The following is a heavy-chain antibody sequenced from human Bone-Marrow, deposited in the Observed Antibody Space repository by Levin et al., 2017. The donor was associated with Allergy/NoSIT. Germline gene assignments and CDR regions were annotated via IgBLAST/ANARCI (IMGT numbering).Heavy chain of an antibody. CDR2: IKSKTDGGTT. Sequence: SCAASGFTFSNAWMSWVRQAPGKGLEWVGRIKSKTDGGTTDYAAPVKGRFTISRDDSKNTLYLQMNSLKTEDTAVYYCTTDLPGYYDILTGYYYYYGMDVWGQGTTVTVSS. D-gene: IGHD3-9*01. CDR3: TTDLPGYYDILTGYYYYYGMDV. V-gene: IGHV3-15*01. CDR1: GFTFSNAW. J-gene: IGHJ6*02.